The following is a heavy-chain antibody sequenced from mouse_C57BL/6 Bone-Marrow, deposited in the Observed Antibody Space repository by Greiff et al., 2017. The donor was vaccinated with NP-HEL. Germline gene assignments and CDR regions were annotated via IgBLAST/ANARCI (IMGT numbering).Heavy chain of an antibody. CDR3: ARGVPWYFDV. Sequence: QVQLKQSGAELVKPGASVKLSCKASGYTFTSYWMHWVKQRPGQGLEWIGMIHPNSGSTNYNEKFKSKATLTVDKSSSTAYMQLSSLTSEDSTVYYCARGVPWYFDVWGTGTTVTVSS. CDR2: IHPNSGST. D-gene: IGHD5-1*01. V-gene: IGHV1-64*01. J-gene: IGHJ1*03. CDR1: GYTFTSYW.